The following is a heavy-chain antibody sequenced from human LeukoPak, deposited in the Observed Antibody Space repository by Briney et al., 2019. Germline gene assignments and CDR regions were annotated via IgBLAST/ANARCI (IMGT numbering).Heavy chain of an antibody. CDR3: ARREDSTFDY. CDR1: GGTFSSYA. Sequence: ASVKVSCKASGGTFSSYAISWVRQAPGQGLEWMGGIIPIFGTANYAQKFQGRVTVTADESTSTAYMELSSLRSEDTAVYYCARREDSTFDYWGQGTLVTVSS. D-gene: IGHD1-26*01. V-gene: IGHV1-69*13. CDR2: IIPIFGTA. J-gene: IGHJ4*02.